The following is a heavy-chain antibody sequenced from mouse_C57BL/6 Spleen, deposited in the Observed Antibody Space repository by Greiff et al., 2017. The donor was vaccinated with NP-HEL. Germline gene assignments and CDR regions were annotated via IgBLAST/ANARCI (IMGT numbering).Heavy chain of an antibody. Sequence: QVQLQQSGAELVRPGASVTLSCKASGYTFTDYEMHWVKQTPVHGLEWIGAIDPETGGTAYNQKFKGKAILTADKSSSTAYMELRSLTSEDSAVYYCTRWRGWLNFDYWGQGTTLTVSS. CDR2: IDPETGGT. CDR3: TRWRGWLNFDY. J-gene: IGHJ2*01. V-gene: IGHV1-15*01. CDR1: GYTFTDYE. D-gene: IGHD2-3*01.